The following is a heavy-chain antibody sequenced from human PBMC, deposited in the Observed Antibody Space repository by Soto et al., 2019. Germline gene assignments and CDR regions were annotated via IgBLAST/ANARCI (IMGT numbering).Heavy chain of an antibody. Sequence: QVQLVESGGGLVKPGGSLRLSCAASGFTFSDYYMSWIRQAPGKGLEWVSYINSSGSTIYYADSVKGRFTISRDNAKNSLYLQMNSLRAEDTAVYYCARGLSCISTSCHVGPVDVWGQGTTVTVSS. J-gene: IGHJ6*02. D-gene: IGHD2-2*01. V-gene: IGHV3-11*01. CDR3: ARGLSCISTSCHVGPVDV. CDR1: GFTFSDYY. CDR2: INSSGSTI.